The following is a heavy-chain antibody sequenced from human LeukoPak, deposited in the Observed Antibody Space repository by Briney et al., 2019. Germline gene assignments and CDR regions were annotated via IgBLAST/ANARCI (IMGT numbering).Heavy chain of an antibody. Sequence: PGGSLRLSCAASGFTFSSYAMHWVRQAPGKGLEWVAVISYDGSNKYYADSVKGRFTISRDNSNNTLYLQMNSLRAEDTAVYYCATPHYYDSSGYYYGFDYWGQGTLVTVSS. V-gene: IGHV3-30*04. CDR2: ISYDGSNK. CDR1: GFTFSSYA. D-gene: IGHD3-22*01. J-gene: IGHJ4*02. CDR3: ATPHYYDSSGYYYGFDY.